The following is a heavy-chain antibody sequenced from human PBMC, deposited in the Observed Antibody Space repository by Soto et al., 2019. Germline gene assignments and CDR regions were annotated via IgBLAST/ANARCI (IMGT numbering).Heavy chain of an antibody. J-gene: IGHJ5*02. D-gene: IGHD3-10*01. CDR3: AGVISSLGGFEP. CDR1: GYTFTSYA. Sequence: GASVKVSCKASGYTFTSYAMHWVRQAPGQRLEWMGWINAGNGNTKYSQKFQGRVTITRDTSASKTYMELSSLRSEDTTAYYGAGVISSLGGFEPWGRGTLVTVSS. V-gene: IGHV1-3*01. CDR2: INAGNGNT.